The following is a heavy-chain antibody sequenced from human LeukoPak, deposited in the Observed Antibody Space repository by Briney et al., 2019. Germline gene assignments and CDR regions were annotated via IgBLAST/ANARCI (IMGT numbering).Heavy chain of an antibody. CDR3: AGSPGYYYDSSGPSLEAFDI. D-gene: IGHD3-22*01. Sequence: GGSLRLSCAASGFTFSSYAMSWVRQAPGKGLEWVSAISGSGGSTYYADSVKGRFTISRDNSKNTMYLQMNSLRPEDTAVYYCAGSPGYYYDSSGPSLEAFDIWGQGTMVTVSS. V-gene: IGHV3-23*01. CDR2: ISGSGGST. J-gene: IGHJ3*02. CDR1: GFTFSSYA.